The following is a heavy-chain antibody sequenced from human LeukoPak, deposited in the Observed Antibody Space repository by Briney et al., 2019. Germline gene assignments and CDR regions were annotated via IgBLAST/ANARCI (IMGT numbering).Heavy chain of an antibody. CDR2: INHSGST. CDR3: ARASTRITMIVVVNRRFDY. CDR1: GGSISSYY. J-gene: IGHJ4*02. V-gene: IGHV4-34*01. Sequence: PSETLSLTCTVSGGSISSYYWSWIRQPPGKGLEWIGEINHSGSTNYNPSLKSRVTISVDTSKNQFSLKLSSVTAADTAVYYCARASTRITMIVVVNRRFDYWGQGTLVTVSS. D-gene: IGHD3-22*01.